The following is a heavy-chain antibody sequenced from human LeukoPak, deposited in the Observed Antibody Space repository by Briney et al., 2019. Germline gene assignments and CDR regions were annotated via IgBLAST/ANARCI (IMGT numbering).Heavy chain of an antibody. CDR3: VKSSGTDDYGMDA. CDR1: GFTFNRCG. V-gene: IGHV3-30*18. D-gene: IGHD3-10*01. J-gene: IGHJ6*02. Sequence: AGGSLRLSCATSGFTFNRCGMHWVRHGPGKGLEWVARILYDGSRQYYTESVKGRFTIARDNSKNTLFLEMNSLRDEDTAVYYCVKSSGTDDYGMDAWGQGTTVTVSS. CDR2: ILYDGSRQ.